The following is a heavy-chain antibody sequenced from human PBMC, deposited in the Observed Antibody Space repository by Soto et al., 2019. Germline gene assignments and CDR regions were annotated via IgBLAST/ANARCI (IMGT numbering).Heavy chain of an antibody. Sequence: ASVTVAWQAAGYSLSDVSMHWVRKEKEQGLEWVGWMNPDTGGTNYAQKFQGWVTMTRDTSISTAYMELSRLRSDDTAVYYCARDPYTSSSGYYYGMAVWGQGTTVTVSS. CDR1: GYSLSDVS. CDR3: ARDPYTSSSGYYYGMAV. CDR2: MNPDTGGT. J-gene: IGHJ6*02. D-gene: IGHD6-13*01. V-gene: IGHV1-2*04.